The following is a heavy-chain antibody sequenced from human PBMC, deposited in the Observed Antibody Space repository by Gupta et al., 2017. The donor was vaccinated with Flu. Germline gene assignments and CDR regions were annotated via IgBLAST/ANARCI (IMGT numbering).Heavy chain of an antibody. J-gene: IGHJ6*02. V-gene: IGHV3-23*04. CDR3: AKDGGLGYYYYGMDV. D-gene: IGHD3-16*01. CDR2: ISGSGGST. Sequence: EVQLVESGGGWVQPGGSLRRSCAASGFTFSSYVMPWVRQGPGKGLEWVSAISGSGGSTYYADSVKGRFTISRDNSKNTLYLQMNSLRAEDTAVYYCAKDGGLGYYYYGMDVWGQGTTVTVSS. CDR1: GFTFSSYV.